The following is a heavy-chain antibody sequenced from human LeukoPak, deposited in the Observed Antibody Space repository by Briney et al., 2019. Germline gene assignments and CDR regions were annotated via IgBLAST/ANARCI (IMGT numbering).Heavy chain of an antibody. CDR1: GGSFSGYY. CDR3: ARGYANQKPRRTRDTAQYYLDY. J-gene: IGHJ4*02. D-gene: IGHD2-8*01. Sequence: PSETLSLTCAVYGGSFSGYYWSWIRQPPGKGLEWIGEINHSGSTNYNPSLKSRVTISVDTSKNQFSLKLSSVTAADTAVYYCARGYANQKPRRTRDTAQYYLDYWGQGTLVTVSS. V-gene: IGHV4-34*01. CDR2: INHSGST.